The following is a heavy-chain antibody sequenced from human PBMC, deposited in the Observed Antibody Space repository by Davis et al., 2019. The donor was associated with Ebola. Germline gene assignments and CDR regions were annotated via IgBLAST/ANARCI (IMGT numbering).Heavy chain of an antibody. Sequence: GESLKISCAASGFTFSGSAMHWVRQASGKGLEWVGRIRSRAHSYATAYAASVRGRFTISRDDSKNTAYLQMNSLSAEDTAVYYCARDAWYGDYGGYWYFDLWGRGTLVTVSS. CDR3: ARDAWYGDYGGYWYFDL. J-gene: IGHJ2*01. CDR1: GFTFSGSA. V-gene: IGHV3-73*01. CDR2: IRSRAHSYAT. D-gene: IGHD4-17*01.